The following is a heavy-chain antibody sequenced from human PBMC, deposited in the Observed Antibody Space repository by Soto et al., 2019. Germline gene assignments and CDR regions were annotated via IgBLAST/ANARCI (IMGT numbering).Heavy chain of an antibody. D-gene: IGHD3-3*01. CDR1: GYTFTSYG. CDR3: ARGNMQSYDFWSGYFSGTYYYYMDV. V-gene: IGHV1-18*01. CDR2: ISAYNGNT. Sequence: ASVKVSCKASGYTFTSYGISWVRQAPGQGLEWMGWISAYNGNTNYAQKLQGRVTMTTDTSTSTAYMELRSLRPDDTAVYYCARGNMQSYDFWSGYFSGTYYYYMDVWGKGTTVTVSS. J-gene: IGHJ6*03.